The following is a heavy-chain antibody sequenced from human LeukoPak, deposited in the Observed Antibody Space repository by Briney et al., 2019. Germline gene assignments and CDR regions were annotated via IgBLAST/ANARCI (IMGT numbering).Heavy chain of an antibody. CDR3: AAESIGRHYDY. J-gene: IGHJ4*02. Sequence: PGGSLRLSCAASGFTFSSCGFNWVRQAPGKGLEWVSSIGPTGTDRYYADSVRGRFTISRDNAKNSMYLQMDSLRDEDTAVYYCAAESIGRHYDYWGQGTLLTVSS. V-gene: IGHV3-21*01. CDR2: IGPTGTDR. CDR1: GFTFSSCG.